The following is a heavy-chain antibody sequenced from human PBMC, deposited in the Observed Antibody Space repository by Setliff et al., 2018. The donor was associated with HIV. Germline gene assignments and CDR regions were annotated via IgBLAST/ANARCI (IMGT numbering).Heavy chain of an antibody. CDR1: GYRFTNHN. V-gene: IGHV1-69-2*01. J-gene: IGHJ5*01. Sequence: ASVKVSCKASGYRFTNHNIHWVQQAPGQGLHWMGRVYPANGKTIYAEKFQGRVTMTTDTSTTTAYMELRTLRFDDTAVYYCARVSLLGPPFDPWGQGTLVTVSS. CDR3: ARVSLLGPPFDP. CDR2: VYPANGKT.